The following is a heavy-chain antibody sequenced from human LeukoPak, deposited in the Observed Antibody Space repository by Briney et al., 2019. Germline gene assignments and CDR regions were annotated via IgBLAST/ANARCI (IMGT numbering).Heavy chain of an antibody. J-gene: IGHJ4*02. CDR2: IKKDGGAK. V-gene: IGHV3-7*05. D-gene: IGHD3-10*01. CDR1: GFTFSDFW. CDR3: ARGGQFATDY. Sequence: GGSLRLSCAVSGFTFSDFWMSGVRQAPGKGLEWVGIIKKDGGAKYYVDSVKDRSTISRDNAKNSLYLQINSLRAEDTAVYYCARGGQFATDYWGQGTLVTVSS.